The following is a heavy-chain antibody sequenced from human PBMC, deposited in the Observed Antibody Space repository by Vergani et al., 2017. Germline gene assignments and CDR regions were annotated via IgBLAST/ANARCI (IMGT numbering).Heavy chain of an antibody. D-gene: IGHD2/OR15-2a*01. CDR1: GFTFSSYS. CDR3: ARDHEDNIRVHYYGMDV. J-gene: IGHJ6*02. V-gene: IGHV3-21*01. CDR2: ISSSSSYI. Sequence: EVQLVEFGGGLVKPGGSLRLSCAASGFTFSSYSMNWVRQAPGKGLEWVSSISSSSSYIYYADSVKGRFTISRDNAKNSLYLQMNSLRAEDTAVYYCARDHEDNIRVHYYGMDVWGQGTTVTVSS.